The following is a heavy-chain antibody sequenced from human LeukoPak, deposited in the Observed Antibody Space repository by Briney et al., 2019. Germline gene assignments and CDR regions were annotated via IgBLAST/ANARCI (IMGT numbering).Heavy chain of an antibody. V-gene: IGHV4-59*01. CDR2: IYYSGST. J-gene: IGHJ5*02. D-gene: IGHD6-13*01. CDR1: GGSISSYY. CDR3: AREVPHLVGKQPNWFDP. Sequence: SETLSLTCTVSGGSISSYYWSWIRQPPGKGLEWIGYIYYSGSTNYNPSLKSRVTISVDTSKNQFSLKLSSVTAADTAVYYCAREVPHLVGKQPNWFDPWGQGTLVTVSS.